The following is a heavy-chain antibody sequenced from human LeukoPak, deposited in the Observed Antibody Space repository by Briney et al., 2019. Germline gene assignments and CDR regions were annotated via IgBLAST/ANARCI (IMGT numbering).Heavy chain of an antibody. Sequence: GGSLRLSCAASGFTFSSYWMSWVRQAPGKGLEWVANIKQDGSEKYYVDSVKGRFTISRDNAKNSLYLQMNSLRAEDTAVYYCARVLSGSWDWFDPWGQGTLVTVSS. J-gene: IGHJ5*02. CDR2: IKQDGSEK. CDR1: GFTFSSYW. V-gene: IGHV3-7*01. CDR3: ARVLSGSWDWFDP. D-gene: IGHD3-22*01.